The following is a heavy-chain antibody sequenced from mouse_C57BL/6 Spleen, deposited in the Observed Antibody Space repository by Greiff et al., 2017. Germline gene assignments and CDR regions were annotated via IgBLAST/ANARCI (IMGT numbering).Heavy chain of an antibody. D-gene: IGHD1-1*01. V-gene: IGHV1-63*01. J-gene: IGHJ3*01. Sequence: VQLQEPGAELVRPGTSVKMSCKASGYTFTNYWIGWAKQRPGHGLEWIGDIYPGGGYTNYNEKFKGKATLTADKSSSTAYMQFSILTSEDSAIYYCARSLYGSRSWFAYWGQGTLVTVSA. CDR2: IYPGGGYT. CDR1: GYTFTNYW. CDR3: ARSLYGSRSWFAY.